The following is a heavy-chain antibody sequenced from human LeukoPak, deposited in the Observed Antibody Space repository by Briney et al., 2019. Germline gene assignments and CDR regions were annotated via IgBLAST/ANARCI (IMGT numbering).Heavy chain of an antibody. CDR3: AREGSSGSYFDY. CDR1: GYTFTNYA. CDR2: INTGNGIT. D-gene: IGHD1-26*01. J-gene: IGHJ4*02. V-gene: IGHV1-3*04. Sequence: ASVEVSCKASGYTFTNYAMHWVRQAPGQRLEWMGWINTGNGITKYSQKFQGRVTITRDTSASTAHMELSSLRSEDTAVYYCAREGSSGSYFDYWGQGTLVTVSS.